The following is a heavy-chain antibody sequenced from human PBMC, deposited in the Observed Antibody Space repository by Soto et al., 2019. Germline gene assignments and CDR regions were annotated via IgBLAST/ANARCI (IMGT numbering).Heavy chain of an antibody. CDR3: ARVQGVRGVITHYYYYYYMDV. CDR1: GGSISSYY. V-gene: IGHV4-59*01. D-gene: IGHD3-10*01. Sequence: PSETLSLTCTVSGGSISSYYWSWIRQPPGKGLEWIGYIYYSGSTNYNPSLKSRVTISVDTSKNQFSLKLSSVTAADTAVYYCARVQGVRGVITHYYYYYYMDVWGKGTTVTVSS. CDR2: IYYSGST. J-gene: IGHJ6*03.